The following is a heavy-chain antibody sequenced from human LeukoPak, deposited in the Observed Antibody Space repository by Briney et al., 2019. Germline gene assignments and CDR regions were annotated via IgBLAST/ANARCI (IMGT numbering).Heavy chain of an antibody. CDR1: GFTFSSYG. V-gene: IGHV3-30*02. CDR3: AKAPLWFGESTHFDY. D-gene: IGHD3-10*01. Sequence: GGSLRLSCAASGFTFSSYGMHWVRQAPGKGLEWVAFIRYDGSNKYYADSVKGRFTISRNNSKNTLSLQMNSLRAEDTAVYYCAKAPLWFGESTHFDYWGQGTLVTVSS. CDR2: IRYDGSNK. J-gene: IGHJ4*02.